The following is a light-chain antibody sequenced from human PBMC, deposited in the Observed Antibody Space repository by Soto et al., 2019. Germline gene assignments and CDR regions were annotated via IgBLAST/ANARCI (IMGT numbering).Light chain of an antibody. V-gene: IGKV3-11*01. CDR3: QQRNDWPRNS. Sequence: EIVLTQSPATLSLSPGDRATLSCRASQSIASYVAWYHQRPGQSPRLVIYATSNRATGIPARLSGSGAGTEFTLTISNLEAEDSGVYYCQQRNDWPRNSFGQGTRLDIK. CDR1: QSIASY. CDR2: ATS. J-gene: IGKJ5*01.